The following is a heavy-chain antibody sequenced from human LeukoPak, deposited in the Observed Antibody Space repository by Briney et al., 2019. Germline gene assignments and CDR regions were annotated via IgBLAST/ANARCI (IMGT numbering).Heavy chain of an antibody. CDR1: GFTFSSYE. Sequence: GGSLRLSCAASGFTFSSYEMNWVRQAPGKGLEWVSYISSSDSTIYYADSVKGRFTVSRDNARNSLFLQMNSLRAEDTAVYFCARDREEYCSGGSCTNFDYWGQGTLVTVSS. CDR2: ISSSDSTI. J-gene: IGHJ4*02. V-gene: IGHV3-48*03. CDR3: ARDREEYCSGGSCTNFDY. D-gene: IGHD2-15*01.